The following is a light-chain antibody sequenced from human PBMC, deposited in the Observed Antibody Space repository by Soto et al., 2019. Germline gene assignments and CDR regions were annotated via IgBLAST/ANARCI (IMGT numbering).Light chain of an antibody. CDR2: ATS. V-gene: IGKV1-39*01. CDR1: QSISTY. Sequence: DIQMTQSPSSLSASVGDRVTITCRASQSISTYLIWYQQKPGKAPKLLIYATSSLQSGVPSRFSGSGSGTDFTLTISSLQPEDVATYYCQQSYSTPPGTLGQGSKVDIK. J-gene: IGKJ1*01. CDR3: QQSYSTPPGT.